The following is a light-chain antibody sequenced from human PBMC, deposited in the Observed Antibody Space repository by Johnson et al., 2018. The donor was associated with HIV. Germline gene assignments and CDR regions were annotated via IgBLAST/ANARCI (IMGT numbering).Light chain of an antibody. CDR3: GTWDSSLSVYV. Sequence: QSVLTQPPSVSAAPGQNVNISCSGGSSNIGSNYVSWYQHLPGIAPKLLVYDRNKRPSGIPDRFSGSKSGTSATLGITGLQTGDEADYYCGTWDSSLSVYVFGTGTKVTVL. V-gene: IGLV1-51*01. CDR1: SSNIGSNY. CDR2: DRN. J-gene: IGLJ1*01.